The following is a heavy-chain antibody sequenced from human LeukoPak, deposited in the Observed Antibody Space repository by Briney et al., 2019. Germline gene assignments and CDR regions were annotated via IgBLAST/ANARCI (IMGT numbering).Heavy chain of an antibody. CDR1: GYTLTDLS. J-gene: IGHJ4*02. CDR2: FDPEDGET. D-gene: IGHD3-22*01. V-gene: IGHV1-24*01. Sequence: VASVKVSCKVSGYTLTDLSMHWVRQAPGKGLEWMGGFDPEDGETIYSQNFQGRVTMTEDTSTDTAYMEVRSLRSEDTAVYYCATSSGYGFLFEYWGQGTLVTVSS. CDR3: ATSSGYGFLFEY.